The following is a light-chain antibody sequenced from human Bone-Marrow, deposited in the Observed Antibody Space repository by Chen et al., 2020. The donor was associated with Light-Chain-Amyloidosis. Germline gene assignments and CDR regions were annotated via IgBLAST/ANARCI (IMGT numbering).Light chain of an antibody. V-gene: IGKV1-39*01. Sequence: DIQMTQSPPSLSASIGDTVTITCRASHSVDKYLNWDQQKAGKPPTLLIYAASSLQSGVPPRFRGSGAGTDFSLTISNLQPDDFATYYCQQTYSDSAYTFGQGTNLQI. CDR2: AAS. CDR3: QQTYSDSAYT. J-gene: IGKJ2*01. CDR1: HSVDKY.